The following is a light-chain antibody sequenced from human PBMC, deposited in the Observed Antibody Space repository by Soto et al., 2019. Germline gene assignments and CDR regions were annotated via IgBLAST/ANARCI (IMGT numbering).Light chain of an antibody. V-gene: IGLV2-14*03. CDR1: SSDVGGYNY. CDR2: DGN. CDR3: ASFTRSVTVV. Sequence: QSALTQPASVSGSPGQSITISCAGTSSDVGGYNYVSWYQQHPGKVPRLIISDGNKRPSGVSDRFSGSKSGNTASLTISGLQAEDEAEYYCASFTRSVTVVFGGGTKLTVL. J-gene: IGLJ2*01.